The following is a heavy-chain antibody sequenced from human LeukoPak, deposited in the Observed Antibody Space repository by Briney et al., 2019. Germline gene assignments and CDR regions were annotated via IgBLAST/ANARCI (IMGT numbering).Heavy chain of an antibody. D-gene: IGHD3-10*01. CDR3: AHSSAYYYGSGSYMY. Sequence: SGPTLVNPTQTLTLTCTFSGFSLSTSGVGVGWIRQPPGNALEWLALIYLNDDKRYSPSLKSRLTITKDTSKNQVVLTMTNMDPVDTATYYLAHSSAYYYGSGSYMYWGQGTLVTVSS. CDR2: IYLNDDK. J-gene: IGHJ4*02. CDR1: GFSLSTSGVG. V-gene: IGHV2-5*01.